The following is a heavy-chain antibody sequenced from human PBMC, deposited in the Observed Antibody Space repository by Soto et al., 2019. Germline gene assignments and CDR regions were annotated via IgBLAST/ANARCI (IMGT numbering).Heavy chain of an antibody. Sequence: QVQLVQSGAEVKKPGSSVKVSCKASGGTFSSYAISWVRHAPGQGLEWMGGIIPIFCTANYAQKFQGRVTVTSDESTSTAYRERSILRSEDTAVYYCAREGGDSSGYYCRDEYFQHWGQGTLVTVSS. V-gene: IGHV1-69*05. CDR3: AREGGDSSGYYCRDEYFQH. CDR2: IIPIFCTA. D-gene: IGHD3-22*01. CDR1: GGTFSSYA. J-gene: IGHJ1*01.